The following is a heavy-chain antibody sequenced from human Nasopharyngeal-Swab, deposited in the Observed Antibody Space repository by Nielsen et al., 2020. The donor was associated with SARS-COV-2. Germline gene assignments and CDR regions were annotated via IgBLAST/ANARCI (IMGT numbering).Heavy chain of an antibody. V-gene: IGHV1-69*04. D-gene: IGHD2-15*01. CDR1: GGTFSSYA. Sequence: SVKVSCKASGGTFSSYAISWVRQAPGQGLEWMGRIILILGIANYAQKFQGGVTITADKSTSTAYMELSSLRSEDTAVYYCAREYCSGGSCYGNYGMDVWGQGTTVTVSS. CDR2: IILILGIA. CDR3: AREYCSGGSCYGNYGMDV. J-gene: IGHJ6*02.